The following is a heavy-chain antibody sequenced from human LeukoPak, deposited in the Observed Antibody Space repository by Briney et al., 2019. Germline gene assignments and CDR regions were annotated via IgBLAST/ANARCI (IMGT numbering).Heavy chain of an antibody. Sequence: KSGGSLRLSCAASGFTFSSYSMNWVRQAPGKGLEWVSSISSSSSYIYYAVSVKGRFTISRDNAKNSLYLQMNSLRAEDTAVYYCARDSPRSPGGFDLWGRGTLVTVSS. V-gene: IGHV3-21*01. CDR1: GFTFSSYS. CDR3: ARDSPRSPGGFDL. CDR2: ISSSSSYI. J-gene: IGHJ2*01. D-gene: IGHD3-10*01.